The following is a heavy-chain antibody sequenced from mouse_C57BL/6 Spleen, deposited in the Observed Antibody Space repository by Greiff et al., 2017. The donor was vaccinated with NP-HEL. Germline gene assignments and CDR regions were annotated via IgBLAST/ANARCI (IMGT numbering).Heavy chain of an antibody. Sequence: EVQLQQSGPELVKPGASVKISCKASGYTFTDYYMNWVKQSHGKSLEWIGDINPNNGGTSYNQKFKGKATLTVDKSSSKAYMELRSLTSEDSAVYYCARSRVYYEYDGRLYYFDYWGQGTTLTVSS. CDR1: GYTFTDYY. J-gene: IGHJ2*01. CDR3: ARSRVYYEYDGRLYYFDY. D-gene: IGHD2-4*01. CDR2: INPNNGGT. V-gene: IGHV1-26*01.